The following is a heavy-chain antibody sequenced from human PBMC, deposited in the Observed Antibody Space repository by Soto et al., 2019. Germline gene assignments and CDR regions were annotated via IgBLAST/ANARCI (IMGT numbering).Heavy chain of an antibody. Sequence: EVHLVESGGGLVKPGESLRLSCAASGFTLSNVWMSWVRQAPGKGLEWVARITTRNEGATTEYAAPVKGRFTISRDDSTNVVYLQMNSLKTEDTGVYFCADIAVSHTGDYWGQGTLVTVSS. J-gene: IGHJ4*02. CDR1: GFTLSNVW. D-gene: IGHD6-19*01. CDR3: ADIAVSHTGDY. V-gene: IGHV3-15*01. CDR2: ITTRNEGATT.